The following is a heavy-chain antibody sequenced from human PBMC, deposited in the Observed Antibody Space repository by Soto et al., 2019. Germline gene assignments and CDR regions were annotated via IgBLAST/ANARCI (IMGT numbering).Heavy chain of an antibody. V-gene: IGHV3-30-3*01. CDR3: AREVEYTSAFGISSSFDY. J-gene: IGHJ4*02. CDR2: ISKGGRNL. CDR1: VFPVSSYA. Sequence: LXLYCAAAVFPVSSYAIQWLRQAPGKGLECVTAISKGGRNLYFADSVKGRFTISRDNSKNTLYLQMNSLRSEDTAVYYCAREVEYTSAFGISSSFDYSGQGTLVTVSS. D-gene: IGHD6-19*01.